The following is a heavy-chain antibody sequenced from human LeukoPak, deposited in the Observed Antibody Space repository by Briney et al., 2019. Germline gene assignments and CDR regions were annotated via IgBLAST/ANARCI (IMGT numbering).Heavy chain of an antibody. CDR1: GFSFSNYG. CDR3: AKDFPSRDNFWSGYYTDFDY. Sequence: GGSLRLSCAASGFSFSNYGMHWVRQPPGKGLEWVAFIRYDGSNKHYANSVNGRFSISRDNSKTTLYLQMNSLRPEDTAVYYCAKDFPSRDNFWSGYYTDFDYWGQGTLVTVSS. J-gene: IGHJ4*02. D-gene: IGHD3-3*01. V-gene: IGHV3-30*02. CDR2: IRYDGSNK.